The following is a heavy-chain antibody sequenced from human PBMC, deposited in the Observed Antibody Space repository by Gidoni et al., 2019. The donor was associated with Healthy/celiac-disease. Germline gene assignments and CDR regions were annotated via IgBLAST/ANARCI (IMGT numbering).Heavy chain of an antibody. CDR2: ISGSGGST. D-gene: IGHD6-19*01. CDR1: GFPFSSSA. V-gene: IGHV3-23*01. Sequence: EVQLLESGGGLVQPGGSLRLSCAASGFPFSSSALSWVRQAPGKGLEWVSAISGSGGSTYYADSVKGRFTISRDNSKNTLYLQMNSLRAEDTAVYYCAKRGEGYSSGWYFWYFDLWGRGTLVTVSS. J-gene: IGHJ2*01. CDR3: AKRGEGYSSGWYFWYFDL.